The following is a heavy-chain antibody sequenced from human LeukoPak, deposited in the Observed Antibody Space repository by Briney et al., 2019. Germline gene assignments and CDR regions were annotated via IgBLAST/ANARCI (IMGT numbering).Heavy chain of an antibody. J-gene: IGHJ4*02. CDR1: GLTFSSYW. CDR2: INCDGCST. V-gene: IGHV3-74*01. Sequence: GGSLRLSCAASGLTFSSYWMHWVRQAPGQGLVWVSRINCDGCSTIYADSVKGRFTISRDNAKNTVVLQMNSLSAEDTAEYYCSTGGAQYYDYWGQGTVVTVSS. CDR3: STGGAQYYDY. D-gene: IGHD3-16*01.